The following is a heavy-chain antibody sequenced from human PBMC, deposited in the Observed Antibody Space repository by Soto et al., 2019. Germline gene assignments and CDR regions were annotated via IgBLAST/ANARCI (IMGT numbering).Heavy chain of an antibody. J-gene: IGHJ4*02. V-gene: IGHV2-5*02. CDR1: RFSLSTSGVG. CDR2: IYWDDDK. CDR3: AHRRDSHLFDY. Sequence: QITLKESGPTLVKPTQTLTLTCTFSRFSLSTSGVGVGWIRQPPGKALEWLALIYWDDDKLYSPSLKSRLTITKDTSKNQVVLTMTNMDPVDTATYYCAHRRDSHLFDYWGQGTLVTVSS. D-gene: IGHD2-21*02.